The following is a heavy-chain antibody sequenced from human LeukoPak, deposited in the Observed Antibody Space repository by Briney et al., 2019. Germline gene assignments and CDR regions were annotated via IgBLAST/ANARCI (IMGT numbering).Heavy chain of an antibody. V-gene: IGHV3-23*01. J-gene: IGHJ5*02. Sequence: PGGSLRLSCAASGFTFSSYAMSWVRQAPGKGLEWVSAIRGSGDRTHYADSVKGRFTISRDNSKNTLYLQMNSLRAEDTAVYYCAKGPHYYYDSSGYYSPNWFDPWGQGTLVTVSS. CDR1: GFTFSSYA. D-gene: IGHD3-22*01. CDR3: AKGPHYYYDSSGYYSPNWFDP. CDR2: IRGSGDRT.